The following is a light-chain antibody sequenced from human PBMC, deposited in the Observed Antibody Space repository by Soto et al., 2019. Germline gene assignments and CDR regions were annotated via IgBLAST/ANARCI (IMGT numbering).Light chain of an antibody. CDR3: QQHATWPLT. V-gene: IGKV3D-15*01. CDR2: RAS. J-gene: IGKJ4*01. CDR1: QSVSTS. Sequence: EIVMTQSPATLSVSPEETATLSCRASQSVSTSLAWYQQKPGQAPRLLIYRASTRATDIPARFSASGSGTEFTLPIRSLHSEHLVVYYCQQHATWPLTFVGATKVEIK.